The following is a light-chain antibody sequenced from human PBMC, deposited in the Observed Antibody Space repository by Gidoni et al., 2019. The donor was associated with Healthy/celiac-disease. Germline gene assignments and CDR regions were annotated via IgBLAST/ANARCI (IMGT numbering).Light chain of an antibody. J-gene: IGLJ2*01. CDR3: QAWDSSTAV. CDR1: NLGDKY. CDR2: QDR. Sequence: SYELTQPPSVSVSPGQTASITCSGDNLGDKYACWYQQKPGQSPVRVIYQDRKRPSGIPERFSGSNSGNTATLTISGTQAMDEADYYCQAWDSSTAVFGGGTKLTVL. V-gene: IGLV3-1*01.